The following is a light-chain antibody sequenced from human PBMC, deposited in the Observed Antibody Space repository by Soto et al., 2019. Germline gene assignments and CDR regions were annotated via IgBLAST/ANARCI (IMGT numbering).Light chain of an antibody. CDR1: QSLLHSRGDNY. Sequence: DIVLTQSPLSLSVTPGEPASISCRSSQSLLHSRGDNYLDWYVQKPGQSPQLLIYLGSNRASGVPDRFSGSGSGTYFTLRISRVEAEDVGVYYCIQAQQIPRTFGQGTKVEI. J-gene: IGKJ1*01. V-gene: IGKV2-28*01. CDR2: LGS. CDR3: IQAQQIPRT.